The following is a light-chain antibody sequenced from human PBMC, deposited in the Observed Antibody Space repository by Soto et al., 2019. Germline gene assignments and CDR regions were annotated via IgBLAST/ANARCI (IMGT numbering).Light chain of an antibody. CDR3: QAWDSGFVV. J-gene: IGLJ2*01. V-gene: IGLV3-1*01. Sequence: SYELTQPPSVSVSPGQTATIACSGDNLSNKYVSWYQQKPGQSPVLVISRDTGRPSGIPERFSGSNSGNTATLTISGTQAMDEADYSCQAWDSGFVVFGGGTKLTVL. CDR1: NLSNKY. CDR2: RDT.